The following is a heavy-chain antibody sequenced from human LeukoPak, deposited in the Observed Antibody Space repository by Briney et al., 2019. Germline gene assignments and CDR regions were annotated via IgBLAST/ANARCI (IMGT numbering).Heavy chain of an antibody. D-gene: IGHD3-10*01. CDR1: GLPFSSYA. CDR3: AKEVNYGRVDY. CDR2: ISGSGGST. V-gene: IGHV3-23*01. Sequence: PGGPLPHFRAPSGLPFSSYAMSWVRQAPGKGLEWVSAISGSGGSTYYADSVKGRFTISRDNSKNTLYLQMNSLRAEDTAVYYCAKEVNYGRVDYWGQGTLVTVSS. J-gene: IGHJ4*02.